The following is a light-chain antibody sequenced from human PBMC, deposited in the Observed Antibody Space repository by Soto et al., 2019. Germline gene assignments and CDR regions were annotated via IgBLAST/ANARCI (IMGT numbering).Light chain of an antibody. CDR1: QSVDSN. J-gene: IGKJ4*01. CDR2: GAS. V-gene: IGKV3-15*01. Sequence: EIVLTQSPATVSLSPGERVTLSCRASQSVDSNLAWYQQKPGQAPRLLIYGASTRATGISASFSGSGSGTEFTLTISSRQSEEVAVYYYQQYKNWLALTFGGGNKVEIK. CDR3: QQYKNWLALT.